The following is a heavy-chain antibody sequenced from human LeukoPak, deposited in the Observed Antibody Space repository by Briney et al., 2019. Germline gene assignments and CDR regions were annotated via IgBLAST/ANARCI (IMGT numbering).Heavy chain of an antibody. D-gene: IGHD6-13*01. CDR2: ISSSSSHI. V-gene: IGHV3-21*01. CDR3: TSNPPGIAREGAEYFQH. J-gene: IGHJ1*01. CDR1: GFIFSNAW. Sequence: GGSLRLSCAASGFIFSNAWMSWVRQAPGKGLEWVSSISSSSSHIYYADSVKGRFTISRDNAKNSLYLQMNSLRAEDTAVYYCTSNPPGIAREGAEYFQHWGQGTLVTVSS.